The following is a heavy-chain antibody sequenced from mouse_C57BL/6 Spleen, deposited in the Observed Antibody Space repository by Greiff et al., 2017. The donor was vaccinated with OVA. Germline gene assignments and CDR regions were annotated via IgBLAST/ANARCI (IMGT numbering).Heavy chain of an antibody. CDR3: AREGNGSSLYWYFDV. CDR1: GYTFTSYW. J-gene: IGHJ1*03. V-gene: IGHV1-64*01. CDR2: IHPNSGST. D-gene: IGHD1-1*01. Sequence: QVQLQQSGAELVKPGASVKLSCKASGYTFTSYWMHWVKQRPGQGLEWIGMIHPNSGSTNYNEKFKSKATLTVDKSSSTAYMQLSSLTSEDSAVYYCAREGNGSSLYWYFDVWGTGTTVTVSS.